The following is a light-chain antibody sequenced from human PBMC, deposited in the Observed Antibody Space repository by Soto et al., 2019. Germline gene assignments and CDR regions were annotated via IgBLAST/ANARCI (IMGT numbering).Light chain of an antibody. CDR3: QQYCGSRFYT. J-gene: IGKJ2*01. CDR2: WAS. Sequence: DIVMTQSPDSLAVSLGERATINCKSSQSVFYSSNNKNYLAWYQQKPGQPPKLLIYWASTRESGVPDRFSGRGSGTDFTLTISSLQAEDVAIYYCQQYCGSRFYTFGQGTKLEIK. V-gene: IGKV4-1*01. CDR1: QSVFYSSNNKNY.